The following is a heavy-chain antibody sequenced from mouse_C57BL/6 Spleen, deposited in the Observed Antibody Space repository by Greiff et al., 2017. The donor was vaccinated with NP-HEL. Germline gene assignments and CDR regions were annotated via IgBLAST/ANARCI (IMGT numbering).Heavy chain of an antibody. CDR2: ILPGSGST. CDR3: ARRGLPFAY. CDR1: GYTFTGYW. V-gene: IGHV1-9*01. D-gene: IGHD2-4*01. J-gene: IGHJ3*01. Sequence: QVQLKESGAELMKPGASVKLSCKATGYTFTGYWIEWVKQRPGHGLEWIGEILPGSGSTNYNEKFKGKATFTADTSSNTAYMPLSSLTTGDSAIYYCARRGLPFAYWGQGTLVTVSA.